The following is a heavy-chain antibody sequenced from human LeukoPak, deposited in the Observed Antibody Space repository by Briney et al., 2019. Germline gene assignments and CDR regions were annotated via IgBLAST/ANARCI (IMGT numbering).Heavy chain of an antibody. V-gene: IGHV4-38-2*02. J-gene: IGHJ3*02. Sequence: SETLSLTCTVSGYSISSGYYWDWIRQPPGKGLEWIGTLSHSGSSYYNPSLKSRVAISVDTSKNHFSLKLSSVTAADTAVYYCARGSGDSSGYFGLGAFDIWGRGTMVTVSS. CDR3: ARGSGDSSGYFGLGAFDI. CDR1: GYSISSGYY. D-gene: IGHD3-22*01. CDR2: LSHSGSS.